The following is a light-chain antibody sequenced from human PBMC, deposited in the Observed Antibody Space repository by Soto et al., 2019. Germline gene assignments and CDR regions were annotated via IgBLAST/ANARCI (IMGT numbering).Light chain of an antibody. CDR2: DAS. CDR3: QHYANLPRT. J-gene: IGKJ2*01. CDR1: RDVDNY. V-gene: IGKV1-33*01. Sequence: DIQLTQSPSSLSASVGDRVTITCQASRDVDNYLNWYQQKPGKAPKLLIYDASNLETGVPSRFNGSGSGTDFTFTISSLQPEDIATYYCQHYANLPRTFGQGTKLEIK.